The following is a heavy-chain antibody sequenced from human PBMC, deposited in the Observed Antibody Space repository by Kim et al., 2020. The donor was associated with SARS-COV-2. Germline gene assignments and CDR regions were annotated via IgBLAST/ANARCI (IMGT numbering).Heavy chain of an antibody. J-gene: IGHJ4*01. CDR1: GFTFSDHQ. CDR3: PRARRDVRGCIEF. D-gene: IGHD2-8*01. V-gene: IGHV3-72*01. Sequence: GGSLRLSCAASGFTFSDHQMDWVRQAPGKGLEWVARIRTKASGYTTEYAASVRSSFAISRDDSRNSVFLQMHSLKTEDTAVYFCPRARRDVRGCIEFWG. CDR2: IRTKASGYTT.